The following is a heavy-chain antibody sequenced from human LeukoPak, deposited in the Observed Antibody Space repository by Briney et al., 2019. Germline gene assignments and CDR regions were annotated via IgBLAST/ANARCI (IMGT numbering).Heavy chain of an antibody. V-gene: IGHV1-69*04. CDR3: ARDLTAYCGGDCYSSPYNWFDP. J-gene: IGHJ5*02. Sequence: GSSVKVSCKASGGTFSSYAISWVRQAPGQGLEWMGRIIPILGIANYAQKFQGSVTITADKSTSTAYMELSSLRSEDTAVYYCARDLTAYCGGDCYSSPYNWFDPWGQGTLVTVSS. CDR2: IIPILGIA. CDR1: GGTFSSYA. D-gene: IGHD2-21*02.